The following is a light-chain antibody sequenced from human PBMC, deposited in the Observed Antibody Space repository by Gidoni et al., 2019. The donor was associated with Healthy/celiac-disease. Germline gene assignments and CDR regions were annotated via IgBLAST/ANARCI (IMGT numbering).Light chain of an antibody. CDR2: AAS. J-gene: IGKJ4*01. CDR1: QGISSY. V-gene: IGKV1-9*01. Sequence: DSQLTQSPSFLSASVGDRVTITCRASQGISSYLAWYQQKPGKAPKLLIYAASTLQSGVPSRFSGSGSGTEFTLTISSLQPEDFATYYCQQLNSYPRLTFXGXTKVEIK. CDR3: QQLNSYPRLT.